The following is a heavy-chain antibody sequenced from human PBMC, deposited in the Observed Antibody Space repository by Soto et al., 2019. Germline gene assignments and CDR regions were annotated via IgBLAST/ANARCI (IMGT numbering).Heavy chain of an antibody. CDR3: AGGQYTGHFQH. CDR2: LYTGGST. Sequence: VQLVESGGGLVQPGGSLRLSCAASAFNVSTNYMSWVRQAPGKGLEWVSVLYTGGSTDYADSVKGRFTISRDNAKNTVYLQMNSLRVEDTAIYYCAGGQYTGHFQHWGQGSLVTVSS. V-gene: IGHV3-66*01. J-gene: IGHJ1*01. CDR1: AFNVSTNY. D-gene: IGHD3-10*01.